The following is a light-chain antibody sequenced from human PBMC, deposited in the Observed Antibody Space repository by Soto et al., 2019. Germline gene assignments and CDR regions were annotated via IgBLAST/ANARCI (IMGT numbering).Light chain of an antibody. V-gene: IGKV1-39*01. CDR1: QNINNY. J-gene: IGKJ2*01. CDR3: QQTFSTPHT. CDR2: GAS. Sequence: DIQMTQSPSSLSASVGDRVTITCRASQNINNYVTWCQHKPGKAPNLLIYGASRLQSGVPSRFSGSGSGTDFTLTISSLQPEDFATYYCQQTFSTPHTFGQGTKLEI.